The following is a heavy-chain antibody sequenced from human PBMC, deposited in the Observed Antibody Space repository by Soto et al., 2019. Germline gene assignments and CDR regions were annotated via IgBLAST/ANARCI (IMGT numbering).Heavy chain of an antibody. CDR1: GYTFTSYA. Sequence: ASVKVSCKASGYTFTSYAMHWVRQAPGQRLEWMGWINAGNGNTKYSQKFQGRVTITRDTSASTAYMELSSLRSEDTAVYYCARGPRQRCSGGSCYSNKGPYFDYWGQGILVTLSS. V-gene: IGHV1-3*01. J-gene: IGHJ4*02. CDR2: INAGNGNT. D-gene: IGHD2-15*01. CDR3: ARGPRQRCSGGSCYSNKGPYFDY.